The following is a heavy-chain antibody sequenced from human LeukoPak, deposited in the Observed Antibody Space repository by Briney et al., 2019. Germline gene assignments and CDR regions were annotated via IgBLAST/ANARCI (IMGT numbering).Heavy chain of an antibody. D-gene: IGHD3-9*01. CDR1: GGSISSYY. CDR2: IYTSGST. J-gene: IGHJ3*02. V-gene: IGHV4-4*07. CDR3: ASGVYYDILTGGAFDI. Sequence: SETLSLTCTVSGGSISSYYWSWIRQPAGKGLEWIGRIYTSGSTNYNPSLKSRVTMSVDTSKNQFSLKLSSVTAADTAVYYCASGVYYDILTGGAFDIWGQGTMVTVSS.